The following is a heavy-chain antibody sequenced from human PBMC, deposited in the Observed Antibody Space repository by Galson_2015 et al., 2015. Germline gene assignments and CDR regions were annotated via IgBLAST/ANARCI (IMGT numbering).Heavy chain of an antibody. CDR1: GGTFSSYA. Sequence: SVKVSCKASGGTFSSYAISWVRQAPGQGLEWMGGIIPIFGTANYAQKFQGRVTITADESTSTAYMELSSLRSEDTAVYYCARGPLRYYDSSGFLLDYWGQGTLVTVSS. CDR3: ARGPLRYYDSSGFLLDY. CDR2: IIPIFGTA. V-gene: IGHV1-69*13. J-gene: IGHJ4*02. D-gene: IGHD3-22*01.